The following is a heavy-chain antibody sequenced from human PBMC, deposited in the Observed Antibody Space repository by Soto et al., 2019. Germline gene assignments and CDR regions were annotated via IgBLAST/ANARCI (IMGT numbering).Heavy chain of an antibody. D-gene: IGHD5-18*01. V-gene: IGHV4-59*01. Sequence: SETLSLTCTVSGGSISSYYWSWIRQPPGKGLEWIGYIYYSGSTNYNPSLKSRVTISVDTSKNQFSLKLSSVTAADTAVYYCARDYRGYTTGYAFDIWGQGTMVTVSS. CDR2: IYYSGST. J-gene: IGHJ3*02. CDR1: GGSISSYY. CDR3: ARDYRGYTTGYAFDI.